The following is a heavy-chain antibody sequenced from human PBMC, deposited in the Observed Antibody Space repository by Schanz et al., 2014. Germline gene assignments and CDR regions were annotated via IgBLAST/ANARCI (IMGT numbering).Heavy chain of an antibody. CDR3: ARLPVGYGSGIWDV. D-gene: IGHD3-10*01. CDR2: IWYDENNK. CDR1: GFTLSSYA. Sequence: VQLVESGGGVVQPGRSLRLSCAAYGFTLSSYAMHWVRQAPGKGLEWVAVIWYDENNKYYADSVKGRFTMSRDNSKNTLYLQMNSLRAEDTAVYYCARLPVGYGSGIWDVWGQGTSVTVSS. J-gene: IGHJ6*02. V-gene: IGHV3-33*08.